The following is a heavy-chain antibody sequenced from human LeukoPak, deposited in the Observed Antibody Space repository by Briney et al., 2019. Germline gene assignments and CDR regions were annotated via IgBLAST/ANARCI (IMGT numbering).Heavy chain of an antibody. D-gene: IGHD1-14*01. CDR2: INSDGSST. V-gene: IGHV3-74*01. CDR1: GFTFSSYW. CDR3: ARDQTQVGPTTVDF. J-gene: IGHJ4*02. Sequence: PGRSLRLSCAASGFTFSSYWMHWVRQAPGKGLVWVSRINSDGSSTSYADSVKGRFTISRDNAKNTLYLQMNTLRAEDTAVYYCARDQTQVGPTTVDFWGQGTLVTVSS.